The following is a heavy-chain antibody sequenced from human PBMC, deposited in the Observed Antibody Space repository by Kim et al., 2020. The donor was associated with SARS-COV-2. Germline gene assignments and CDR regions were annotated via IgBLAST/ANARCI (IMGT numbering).Heavy chain of an antibody. Sequence: YAASGKGRFTVYRDNFKNTLSLQMNSRRVEDTAIYYCGKFLTAYHNYFDSWGQGTLVSVSA. CDR3: GKFLTAYHNYFDS. D-gene: IGHD3-9*01. V-gene: IGHV3-23*01. J-gene: IGHJ4*02.